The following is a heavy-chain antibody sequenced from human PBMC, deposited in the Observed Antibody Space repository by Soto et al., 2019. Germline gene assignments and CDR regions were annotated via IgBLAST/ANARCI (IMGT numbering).Heavy chain of an antibody. CDR3: ARLRGMTTVTRRYFDY. J-gene: IGHJ4*02. CDR2: IFHTGTT. CDR1: GGSVSSSSYY. Sequence: SETLSLTCTVSGGSVSSSSYYWGWLRQPPGKGLEWIGSIFHTGTTYYNPSLKSRLTISVDTSKNQFSLKLNSVTAAHTAVYYCARLRGMTTVTRRYFDYWGQGTLVTVSS. V-gene: IGHV4-39*01. D-gene: IGHD4-17*01.